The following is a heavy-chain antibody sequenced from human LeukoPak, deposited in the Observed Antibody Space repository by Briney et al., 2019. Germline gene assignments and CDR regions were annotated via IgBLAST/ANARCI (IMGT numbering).Heavy chain of an antibody. D-gene: IGHD6-13*01. CDR3: ARRAAAGRCFDH. CDR1: GFTFSDYY. CDR2: ISSGGSTI. J-gene: IGHJ4*02. Sequence: PGGSLRLSCAVSGFTFSDYYMSWIRQAPGKGLEWISYISSGGSTISHADSVKGRFTISRDNAENSLYLQMNSLRAEDTAVYYCARRAAAGRCFDHWGQGTLVTVSS. V-gene: IGHV3-11*01.